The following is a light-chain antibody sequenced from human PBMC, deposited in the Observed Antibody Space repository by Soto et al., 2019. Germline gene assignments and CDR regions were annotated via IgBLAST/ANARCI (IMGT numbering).Light chain of an antibody. CDR1: QSVSSNY. Sequence: EIVLTQSPGTLSLSPGERATLSCRASQSVSSNYLAWHQQKPGQAPRLLIFCASSRASGIPDRFSGSGSGTDFTLTISRLEPEDFAVYYCQQYGGPWTFGQGTKVEIK. V-gene: IGKV3-20*01. CDR3: QQYGGPWT. CDR2: CAS. J-gene: IGKJ1*01.